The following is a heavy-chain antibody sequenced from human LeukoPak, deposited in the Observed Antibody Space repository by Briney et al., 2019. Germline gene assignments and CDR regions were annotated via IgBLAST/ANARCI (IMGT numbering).Heavy chain of an antibody. J-gene: IGHJ4*02. Sequence: SETLSLTCTVSGGSISNYFWSWIRQPPGKGLEWIGYIYYSGSTNYNPSLKSRVTTSVDTSKNQFSLKLTSVTAADTAVYYCARGAVAGYLNAPLDYWGQGTLVTVSS. V-gene: IGHV4-59*01. CDR3: ARGAVAGYLNAPLDY. CDR2: IYYSGST. CDR1: GGSISNYF. D-gene: IGHD6-13*01.